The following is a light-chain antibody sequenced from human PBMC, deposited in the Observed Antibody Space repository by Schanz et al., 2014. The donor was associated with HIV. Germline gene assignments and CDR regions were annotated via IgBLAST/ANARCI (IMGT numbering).Light chain of an antibody. V-gene: IGLV2-14*03. J-gene: IGLJ2*01. Sequence: QSALTQPASVSGSPGQSITISCTGTSSDIGGYKYFSWYQHHPGKAPKLLIFDVDNRPSGVSHRFSAYKSGNTASLTISGLQAEDEADYYCSSYTSSSTLVVFGGGTKLTVL. CDR3: SSYTSSSTLVV. CDR2: DVD. CDR1: SSDIGGYKY.